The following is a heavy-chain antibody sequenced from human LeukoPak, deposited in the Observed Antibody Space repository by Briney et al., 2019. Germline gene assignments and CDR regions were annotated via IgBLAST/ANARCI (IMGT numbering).Heavy chain of an antibody. D-gene: IGHD1-26*01. CDR3: ARVGYSGSPGDY. J-gene: IGHJ4*02. Sequence: GGSLRLSCAASGFTFSSYWMTWVRQAPGKGLEWVANIKQDGSEKCYVDSVKGRFTISRDNAKNSLYLQMNSLRAEDTAVYYCARVGYSGSPGDYWGQGTLVTVSS. CDR2: IKQDGSEK. V-gene: IGHV3-7*01. CDR1: GFTFSSYW.